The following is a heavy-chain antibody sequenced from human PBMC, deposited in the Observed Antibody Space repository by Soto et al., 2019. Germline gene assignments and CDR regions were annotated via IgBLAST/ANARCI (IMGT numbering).Heavy chain of an antibody. CDR2: IYSGGST. J-gene: IGHJ5*02. V-gene: IGHV3-53*01. CDR3: ARIVVVAATSWFDP. D-gene: IGHD2-15*01. Sequence: SLRLSCAASGFTVSSNYMSWVRQAPGKGLEWVSVIYSGGSTYYADSVKGRFTISRDNSKNTLYLQMNSLRAEDTAVYYCARIVVVAATSWFDPWGQGTLVTVSS. CDR1: GFTVSSNY.